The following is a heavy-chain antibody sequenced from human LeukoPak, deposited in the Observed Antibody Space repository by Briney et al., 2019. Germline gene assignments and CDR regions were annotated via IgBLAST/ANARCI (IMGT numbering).Heavy chain of an antibody. CDR2: IRYDGSNK. D-gene: IGHD6-13*01. V-gene: IGHV3-30*02. Sequence: GGSLRLSCAASGFTFSSYGMHWVRQAPGKGLEWVAFIRYDGSNKYHADSVKGRFTISRDNSKNTLYLQMNGLRAEDTAVYYCAKARIGAAAGPFDYWGQGTLVTVSS. CDR1: GFTFSSYG. CDR3: AKARIGAAAGPFDY. J-gene: IGHJ4*02.